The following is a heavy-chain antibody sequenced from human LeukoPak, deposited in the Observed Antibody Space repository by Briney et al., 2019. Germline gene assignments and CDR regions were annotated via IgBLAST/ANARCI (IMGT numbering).Heavy chain of an antibody. CDR1: GFTFSTYG. V-gene: IGHV3-30*02. Sequence: GGSLRLSCAASGFTFSTYGMHWVRQAPGKGLEWVAFIRYDGSNKYYADSVKGRFTISRDNSKNTVYLQMNSLRAEDTAVYYCARDREGYFDYWGQGTLVTVSS. CDR3: ARDREGYFDY. CDR2: IRYDGSNK. J-gene: IGHJ4*02.